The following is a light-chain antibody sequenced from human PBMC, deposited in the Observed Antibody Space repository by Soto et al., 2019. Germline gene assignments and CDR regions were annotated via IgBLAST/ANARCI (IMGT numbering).Light chain of an antibody. CDR3: QQFKNYPFT. CDR2: AAS. CDR1: QGISSY. V-gene: IGKV1-9*01. J-gene: IGKJ3*01. Sequence: DIQLTQSPSFLSASVGDRVTITCRASQGISSYLAWYHQRPGKAPKLLIYAASTLQSGVPSRFSGSGSGTEFTLTITSLQPEDFATYYCQQFKNYPFTFGPGTKVDIK.